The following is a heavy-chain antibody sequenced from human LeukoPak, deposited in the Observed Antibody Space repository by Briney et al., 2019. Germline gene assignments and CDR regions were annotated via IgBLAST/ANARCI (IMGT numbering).Heavy chain of an antibody. J-gene: IGHJ3*02. V-gene: IGHV1-69*13. CDR2: IILIFAIA. CDR3: ARPRQRYCSGGICYSRDGLDI. CDR1: GGSFSSYS. Sequence: ASVKVSCKASGGSFSSYSIGWVRQAPGQGLEWIGGIILIFAIANYAQKFQGRVTITAVESTSTAYMELSSLISEDTAVYYCARPRQRYCSGGICYSRDGLDIWGQGTMVTVSA. D-gene: IGHD2-15*01.